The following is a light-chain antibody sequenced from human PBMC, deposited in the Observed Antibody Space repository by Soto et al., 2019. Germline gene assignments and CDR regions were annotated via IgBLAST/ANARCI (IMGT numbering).Light chain of an antibody. CDR3: GTWDSSLSAYV. CDR1: SSNIGNNY. V-gene: IGLV1-51*01. J-gene: IGLJ1*01. CDR2: DNN. Sequence: QSVLTQPPSVSAAPGQKVTISCSGSSSNIGNNYVSWYQQLPGTAPKLLIYDNNKRPSGIPDRFSDSKSGTSATLAITGLQTGDEAYYYCGTWDSSLSAYVFGTGTKV.